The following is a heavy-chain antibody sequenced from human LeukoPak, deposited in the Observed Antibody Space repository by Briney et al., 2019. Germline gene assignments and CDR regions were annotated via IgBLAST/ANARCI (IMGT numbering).Heavy chain of an antibody. J-gene: IGHJ3*02. D-gene: IGHD3-22*01. CDR2: IIPIFGTA. CDR3: ARGDTYYYDSSGYFCAFDI. Sequence: SVKVSCKASGGTFSSYAISWVRQAPGQGLEWMGGIIPIFGTANYAQMFQGRVTITTDESTSTAYMELSSLKSEDTAVYYCARGDTYYYDSSGYFCAFDIWGQGTMVTVSS. V-gene: IGHV1-69*05. CDR1: GGTFSSYA.